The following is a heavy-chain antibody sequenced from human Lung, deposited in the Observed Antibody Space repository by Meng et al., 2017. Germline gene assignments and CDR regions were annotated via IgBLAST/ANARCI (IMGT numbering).Heavy chain of an antibody. CDR2: INHSGST. Sequence: VHVRRWGEGRLKPSETLSLTCVVSCGSFSDYYWSWIRQPPGKGLEWIGEINHSGSTNYNPSLETRATISVDTSQNNLSLKLSSVTAADSAVYYCARGPTTMAHDFDYWGQGTLVTVSS. J-gene: IGHJ4*02. V-gene: IGHV4-34*01. CDR1: CGSFSDYY. CDR3: ARGPTTMAHDFDY. D-gene: IGHD4-11*01.